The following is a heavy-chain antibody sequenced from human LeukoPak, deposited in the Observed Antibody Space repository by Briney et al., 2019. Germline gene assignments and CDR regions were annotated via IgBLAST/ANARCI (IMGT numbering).Heavy chain of an antibody. V-gene: IGHV3-30*03. CDR3: TRVVYYGSGSYGGFDY. Sequence: GGSLRLSCAASGFTFSSYAMSWVRQAPGKGLEWVAVTSYDGSSKYYADSVKGRFTISRDNSKNTLYLQLNSLRAEDTAVYYCTRVVYYGSGSYGGFDYWGQGTLVTVSS. CDR2: TSYDGSSK. J-gene: IGHJ4*02. D-gene: IGHD3-10*01. CDR1: GFTFSSYA.